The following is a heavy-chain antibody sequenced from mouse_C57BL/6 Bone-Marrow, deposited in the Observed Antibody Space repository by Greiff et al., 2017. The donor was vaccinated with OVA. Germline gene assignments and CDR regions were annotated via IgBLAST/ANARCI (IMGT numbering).Heavy chain of an antibody. Sequence: EVKLVESEGGLVQPGSSMKLSCTASGFTFCDYYMAWVRQVPEKGLEWVANINYDGSSTYYLDSLKSRFIISRDNAKNILYLQMSSLKSEDTATYYCARERGLRLDYWGQGTTLTVSS. D-gene: IGHD2-4*01. J-gene: IGHJ2*01. V-gene: IGHV5-16*01. CDR2: INYDGSST. CDR3: ARERGLRLDY. CDR1: GFTFCDYY.